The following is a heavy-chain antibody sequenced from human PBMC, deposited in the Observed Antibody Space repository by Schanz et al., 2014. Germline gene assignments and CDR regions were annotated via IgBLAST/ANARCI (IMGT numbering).Heavy chain of an antibody. CDR1: GFTFSPYW. J-gene: IGHJ4*02. CDR2: ISYDGSKK. CDR3: AKYRGYYRVSGSYRELEY. V-gene: IGHV3-30*18. D-gene: IGHD3-10*01. Sequence: VQLVESGGGLVQPGGSLRLSCGSSGFTFSPYWMHWVRQAPGKGLEWVGVISYDGSKKSYADSVKGRFTISRDNSKNTLYLQMNSLRPEDTAVYYCAKYRGYYRVSGSYRELEYWGQGTLVTVSS.